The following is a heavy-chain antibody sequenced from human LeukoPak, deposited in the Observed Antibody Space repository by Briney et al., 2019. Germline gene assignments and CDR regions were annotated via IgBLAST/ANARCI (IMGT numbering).Heavy chain of an antibody. D-gene: IGHD3-10*01. V-gene: IGHV1-2*02. J-gene: IGHJ4*02. CDR1: GYTFTGHY. CDR3: ARDREGSGSYYKDDNY. CDR2: INPNSGGT. Sequence: ASVKVSCKASGYTFTGHYMHWVRQAPGQGPEWMGWINPNSGGTNYAQKFQGRVTMTRDTSISTAYMELSRLRSDDTAVYYCARDREGSGSYYKDDNYWGQGTLVTVSS.